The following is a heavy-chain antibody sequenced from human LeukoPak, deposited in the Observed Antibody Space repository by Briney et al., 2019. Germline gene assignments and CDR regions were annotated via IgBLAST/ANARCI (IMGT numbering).Heavy chain of an antibody. CDR2: VNQDGSEA. D-gene: IGHD5-12*01. V-gene: IGHV3-7*01. CDR1: GFTFVDYG. J-gene: IGHJ4*02. CDR3: VRDGGVSGYDLLDY. Sequence: GRSLRLSCATSGFTFVDYGLSWVRRAPGKGLEWVAQVNQDGSEAHYADSVKARFTISGDNAKSSVSLQMNSLRAEDTAVYYCVRDGGVSGYDLLDYWGQGTLVTVSS.